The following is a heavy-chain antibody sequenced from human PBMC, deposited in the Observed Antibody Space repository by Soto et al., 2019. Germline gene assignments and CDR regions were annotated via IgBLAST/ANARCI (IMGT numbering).Heavy chain of an antibody. CDR2: IAGDTTYR. Sequence: PGGSLRLSCAASGFSFSDHYMTWIRQAPGKGLEWIAYIAGDTTYRNYADSVKGRFTISRDNAKNSLYLQMDSLRAEDTAVYYCSRDPRLLDYWGPGTLVTVSS. V-gene: IGHV3-11*05. CDR1: GFSFSDHY. J-gene: IGHJ4*02. CDR3: SRDPRLLDY.